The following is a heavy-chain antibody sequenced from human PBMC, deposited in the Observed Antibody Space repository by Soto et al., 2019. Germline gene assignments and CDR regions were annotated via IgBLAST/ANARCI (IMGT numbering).Heavy chain of an antibody. CDR3: ARGLFRTGTTPDNWFDP. J-gene: IGHJ5*02. Sequence: ASVKVSCKASGYTFTSYDINWVRQATGQGLEWMGWMNPNSGNTGYAQKFQGRVTMTRNTSISTAYMELSSVTAADTAVYYCARGLFRTGTTPDNWFDPWGQGTLVTVSS. CDR2: MNPNSGNT. V-gene: IGHV1-8*01. CDR1: GYTFTSYD. D-gene: IGHD1-1*01.